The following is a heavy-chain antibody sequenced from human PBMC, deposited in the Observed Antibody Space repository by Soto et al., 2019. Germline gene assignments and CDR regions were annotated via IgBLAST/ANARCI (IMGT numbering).Heavy chain of an antibody. J-gene: IGHJ6*03. Sequence: PSQTLSLTCVISGDSVSSNSAAWNWIRQSPSRGLEWLGRTYYRSRWYNDYAVSVRSRITVNADTSKNQFSLHLNSVTPEDTAVDYCAGTSSLQWYHMDVWDKGTTVTVSS. V-gene: IGHV6-1*01. CDR2: TYYRSRWYN. D-gene: IGHD1-7*01. CDR3: AGTSSLQWYHMDV. CDR1: GDSVSSNSAA.